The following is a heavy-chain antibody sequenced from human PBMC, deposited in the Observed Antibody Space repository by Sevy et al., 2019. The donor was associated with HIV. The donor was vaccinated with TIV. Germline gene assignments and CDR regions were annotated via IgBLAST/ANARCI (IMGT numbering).Heavy chain of an antibody. Sequence: GGSLRLSCAASGFTFDDYAMHWVRQAPGKGLEWVSGISWNSGSIGYADSVKGRFTISRDNAKNSLYLQMNSLRAEDTALYYCAKGKGLVPPTSDYFDYWGQGTLVTVSS. J-gene: IGHJ4*02. V-gene: IGHV3-9*01. CDR2: ISWNSGSI. D-gene: IGHD6-19*01. CDR1: GFTFDDYA. CDR3: AKGKGLVPPTSDYFDY.